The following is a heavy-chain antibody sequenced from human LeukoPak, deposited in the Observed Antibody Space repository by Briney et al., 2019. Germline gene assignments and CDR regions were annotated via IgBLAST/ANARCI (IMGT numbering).Heavy chain of an antibody. J-gene: IGHJ4*02. Sequence: GGSLRLSCAVSGFTVSNNYMSWVRQAPGKGLEWVSIIFSSGRKQYADSVKGRFTISRDNTKNTLHLQMDSLRAEDTAVYYCARRGYGDYAPFDYWGQGTLVTVSS. D-gene: IGHD4-17*01. CDR2: IFSSGRK. CDR1: GFTVSNNY. V-gene: IGHV3-66*04. CDR3: ARRGYGDYAPFDY.